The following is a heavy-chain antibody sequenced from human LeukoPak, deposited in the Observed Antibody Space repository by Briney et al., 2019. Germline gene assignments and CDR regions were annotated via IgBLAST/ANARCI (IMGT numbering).Heavy chain of an antibody. CDR1: GGSISTSSYY. D-gene: IGHD2-2*01. CDR2: IFYSGST. V-gene: IGHV4-39*01. CDR3: ARHYGVVPAARVDV. J-gene: IGHJ6*04. Sequence: SETLSLTCTVSGGSISTSSYYWGWVRQPPGKGREWIGNIFYSGSTYYNPSLKSRVTISVDTSKNQFSLKLSSVTAADTAVYYCARHYGVVPAARVDVWGKGTTVTISS.